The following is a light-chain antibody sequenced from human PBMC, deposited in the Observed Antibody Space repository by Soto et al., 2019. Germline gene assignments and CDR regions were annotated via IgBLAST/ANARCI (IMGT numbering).Light chain of an antibody. CDR3: SSYTNFNTVV. Sequence: QSALTQPASESGSPGQSITISCTGTSSDIGGHSSVSWYQQHPGKAPKLLICDVSYRPSGVSNRFSGSKSGNTTSLTISALQAEDEADYYCSSYTNFNTVVFGGGTKLTVL. CDR2: DVS. CDR1: SSDIGGHSS. J-gene: IGLJ2*01. V-gene: IGLV2-14*03.